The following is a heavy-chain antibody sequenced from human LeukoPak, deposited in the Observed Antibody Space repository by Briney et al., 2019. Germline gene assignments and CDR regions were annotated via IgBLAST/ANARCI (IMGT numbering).Heavy chain of an antibody. CDR2: ISSSGTTI. D-gene: IGHD3-22*01. CDR1: GFTLSSSE. V-gene: IGHV3-48*03. Sequence: PGGSLRLSCAASGFTLSSSEMNWVRQAPGKGLEWVSYISSSGTTIYYADSVKGRFTISRDNAKNTLYLQMNSLRAEDTAVYYCAKMRGVYYDKPLEDWGQGTLVTVSS. J-gene: IGHJ4*02. CDR3: AKMRGVYYDKPLED.